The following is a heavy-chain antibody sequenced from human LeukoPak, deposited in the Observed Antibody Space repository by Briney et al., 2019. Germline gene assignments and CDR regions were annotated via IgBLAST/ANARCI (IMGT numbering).Heavy chain of an antibody. J-gene: IGHJ4*02. CDR1: GFTFSSYA. CDR3: AKDRGYCSSTSCPVDY. D-gene: IGHD2-2*01. CDR2: ISGSGGST. V-gene: IGHV3-23*01. Sequence: GGSLRLSCAASGFTFSSYAMSWVRQAPGKGLEWVSAISGSGGSTYYADSVKGRFTISRDNSKNTLYLQMSSLRAEDTAVYYCAKDRGYCSSTSCPVDYWGQGTLVTASS.